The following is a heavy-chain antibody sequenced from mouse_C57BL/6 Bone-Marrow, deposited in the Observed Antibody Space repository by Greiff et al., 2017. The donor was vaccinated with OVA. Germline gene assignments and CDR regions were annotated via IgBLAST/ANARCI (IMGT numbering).Heavy chain of an antibody. CDR3: AREDYSNYRYYAMDY. Sequence: EVQLQQSGPELVKPGASVKISCKASGYTFTDYYMNWVKQSHGKSLEWIGDINPNNGGTSYNQKFKGKATLTVDKSSSTAYMELRSLTSEDSAVYYCAREDYSNYRYYAMDYWGQGTSVTVSS. CDR2: INPNNGGT. D-gene: IGHD2-5*01. V-gene: IGHV1-26*01. CDR1: GYTFTDYY. J-gene: IGHJ4*01.